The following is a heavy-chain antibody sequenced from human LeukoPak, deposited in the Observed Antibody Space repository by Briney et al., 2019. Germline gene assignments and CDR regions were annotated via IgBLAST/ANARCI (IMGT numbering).Heavy chain of an antibody. J-gene: IGHJ6*03. D-gene: IGHD6-6*01. CDR2: ISAYNGNT. CDR3: ANSSFQDYYYMDV. Sequence: ASVKVSCKASGYTFTTYGISWVRQAPGQGLEWMGWISAYNGNTNYAQKFQGRVIMTTDTSTSTAYMELRSLRSDDTAVYYCANSSFQDYYYMDVWGKGTTVTVSS. CDR1: GYTFTTYG. V-gene: IGHV1-18*01.